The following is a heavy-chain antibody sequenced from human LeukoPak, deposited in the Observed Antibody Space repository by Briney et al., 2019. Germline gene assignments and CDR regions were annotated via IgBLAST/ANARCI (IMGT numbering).Heavy chain of an antibody. J-gene: IGHJ4*02. CDR2: IYYSGST. CDR3: ARVKTISTIFGVVTPYFDY. CDR1: GGSISSYY. Sequence: SETLSLTCTVSGGSISSYYWSWIRQPPGKGLEWIGYIYYSGSTNYNPSLKSRVTISVDTSKNQFSLKLSSVTAADTAVYYCARVKTISTIFGVVTPYFDYWGQGTLVTVSS. D-gene: IGHD3-3*01. V-gene: IGHV4-59*12.